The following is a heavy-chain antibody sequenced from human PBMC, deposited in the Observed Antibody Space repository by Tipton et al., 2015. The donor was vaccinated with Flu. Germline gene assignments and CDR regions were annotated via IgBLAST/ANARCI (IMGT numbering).Heavy chain of an antibody. V-gene: IGHV1-46*01. D-gene: IGHD5-24*01. J-gene: IGHJ4*02. Sequence: QSGPEVKKPGASVKVSCKASGYIFTAYYLHWVRQAPGQGLEWMGIINPSGGSTSYAQKFQGRVTMTRDTSTSTVYMELSSLRSEDTAVYYCARSGRWLQIEGVDYWGQGTLVAVSS. CDR2: INPSGGST. CDR3: ARSGRWLQIEGVDY. CDR1: GYIFTAYY.